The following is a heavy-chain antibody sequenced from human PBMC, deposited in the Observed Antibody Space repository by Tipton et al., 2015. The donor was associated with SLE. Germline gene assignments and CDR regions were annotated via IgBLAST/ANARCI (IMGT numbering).Heavy chain of an antibody. J-gene: IGHJ3*02. D-gene: IGHD6-19*01. V-gene: IGHV3-74*01. CDR3: VREGRSSGRAPAFDI. CDR2: IKFDGSDT. Sequence: SLRLSCAASGFTFSDNWMHWVRQGPGKGLAWVSRIKFDGSDTTYADSVKGRFTISRDNSRNTLYLQMDSLKTEDTAVYYCVREGRSSGRAPAFDIWGQGTMVAVSS. CDR1: GFTFSDNW.